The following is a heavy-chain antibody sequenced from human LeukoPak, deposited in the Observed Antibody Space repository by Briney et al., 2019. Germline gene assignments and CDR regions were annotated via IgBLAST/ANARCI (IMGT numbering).Heavy chain of an antibody. CDR1: GFTFRRYA. V-gene: IGHV3-23*01. J-gene: IGHJ4*02. CDR2: LNEDCGYT. CDR3: AREVGDYYDSSGSFGY. D-gene: IGHD3-22*01. Sequence: PGGSLRLSCAASGFTFRRYAMSWVRQAPGKGLAWVSGLNEDCGYTYYADSVKGRFTISRDNSENTLYLQMNSLRAEDTAVYYCAREVGDYYDSSGSFGYWGQGTLVTVSS.